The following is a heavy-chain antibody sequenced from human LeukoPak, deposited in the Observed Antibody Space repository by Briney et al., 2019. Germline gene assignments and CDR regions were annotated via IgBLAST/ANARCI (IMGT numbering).Heavy chain of an antibody. D-gene: IGHD3-3*01. CDR2: VYQSGSGSS. V-gene: IGHV4-39*01. CDR3: ASTLRFLPYRRFDY. CDR1: GGSIISSNYY. J-gene: IGHJ4*02. Sequence: SETLSLTCSVSGGSIISSNYYWGWIRQPPGKGLEWTGSVYQSGSGSSYYSPSLKSRVTIFGDTSKNQFFLRLSSVTAADTAVYYCASTLRFLPYRRFDYWGQGTLVTVPS.